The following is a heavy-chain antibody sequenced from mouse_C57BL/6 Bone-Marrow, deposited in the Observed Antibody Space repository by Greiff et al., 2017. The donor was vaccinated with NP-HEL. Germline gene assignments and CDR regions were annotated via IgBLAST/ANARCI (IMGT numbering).Heavy chain of an antibody. CDR3: ARGIYDYDEAAWFAY. Sequence: VKLMESDAELVKPGASVKISCKVSGYTFTDHTIHWMMQRPEQGLEWIGYIYPRAGSTKYNEKFKGKATLTAETSSSTAYMQLNSLTSEDSAVYFCARGIYDYDEAAWFAYWGQGTLVTVSA. CDR2: IYPRAGST. CDR1: GYTFTDHT. J-gene: IGHJ3*01. V-gene: IGHV1-78*01. D-gene: IGHD2-4*01.